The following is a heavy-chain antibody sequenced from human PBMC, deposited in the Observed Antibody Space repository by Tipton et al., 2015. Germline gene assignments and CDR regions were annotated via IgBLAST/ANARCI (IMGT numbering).Heavy chain of an antibody. CDR2: IYSSGNT. D-gene: IGHD6-13*01. CDR1: GGRLRSYY. CDR3: ARYLAAADGFFDD. V-gene: IGHV4-4*07. Sequence: TLSLTCSVSGGRLRSYYWNWIRQSAGKGLEWIGRIYSSGNTYYNPSLRGRATISEDTPKNQFSLTLTSVTAADTAVYYCARYLAAADGFFDDWGQGILVTVS. J-gene: IGHJ4*02.